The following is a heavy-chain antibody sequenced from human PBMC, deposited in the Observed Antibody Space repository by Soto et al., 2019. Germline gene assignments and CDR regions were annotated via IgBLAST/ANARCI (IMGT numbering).Heavy chain of an antibody. D-gene: IGHD6-25*01. Sequence: QVRLQESGPGLVKPSQTLSLTCTVSGGSVSSGGFYWNWIRQHQGKGLERIGYMYNDGRTEYNPSLQSRVSISVDTPKNQFSLKVMSVTVADTAVYYCTREAGYWGQGILVTVSS. J-gene: IGHJ4*02. V-gene: IGHV4-31*03. CDR2: MYNDGRT. CDR3: TREAGY. CDR1: GGSVSSGGFY.